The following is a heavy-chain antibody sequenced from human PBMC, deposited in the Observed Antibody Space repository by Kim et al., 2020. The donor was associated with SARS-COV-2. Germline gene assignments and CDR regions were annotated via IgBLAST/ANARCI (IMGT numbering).Heavy chain of an antibody. V-gene: IGHV3-33*01. J-gene: IGHJ4*02. CDR2: IWYDGSNK. CDR1: GFTFSSYG. D-gene: IGHD5-12*01. Sequence: GGSVRLSCAASGFTFSSYGMHWVRQAPGKGLEWVAVIWYDGSNKYYADSVKGRFTISRDNSKNTLYLQMNSLRAEDTAVYYCARGDSGYDENEKPFDYWGQGTLVTVSS. CDR3: ARGDSGYDENEKPFDY.